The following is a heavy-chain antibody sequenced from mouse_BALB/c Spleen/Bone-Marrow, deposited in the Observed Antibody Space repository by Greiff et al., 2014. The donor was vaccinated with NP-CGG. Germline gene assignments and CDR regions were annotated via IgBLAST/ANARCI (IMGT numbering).Heavy chain of an antibody. Sequence: EVHLVEPGGGLVRPGGSLKLSCAASGFTFSDYYMYWVRQTPEKRLEWVAIISDGGSYTYYPDSVKGRFTISRDNAKNNLYLQMSSLKSDDTAMYYCARDRAYYRYDGYYYAMDYWGQGTSVTVSS. J-gene: IGHJ4*01. CDR1: GFTFSDYY. CDR2: ISDGGSYT. CDR3: ARDRAYYRYDGYYYAMDY. V-gene: IGHV5-4*02. D-gene: IGHD2-14*01.